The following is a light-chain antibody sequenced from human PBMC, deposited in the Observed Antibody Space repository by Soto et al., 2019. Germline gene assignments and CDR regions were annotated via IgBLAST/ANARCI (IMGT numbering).Light chain of an antibody. V-gene: IGKV1-6*02. CDR3: LPDYNYPPT. Sequence: IHMSQSPSSRSASVGDSVTITCRASRDIRTDLGWYQQKPGKAPELLISGASNLQGGVSSRFSGSGSGTSFTLTIYSLQPEDVATYYCLPDYNYPPTSGQGTQVDSK. CDR1: RDIRTD. CDR2: GAS. J-gene: IGKJ1*01.